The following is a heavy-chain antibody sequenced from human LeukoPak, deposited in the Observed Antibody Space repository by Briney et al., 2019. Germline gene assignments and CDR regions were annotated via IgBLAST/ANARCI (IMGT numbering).Heavy chain of an antibody. V-gene: IGHV3-23*01. CDR1: GFTFSSYA. CDR2: ISGSGGST. D-gene: IGHD2-2*01. CDR3: AKDLGRGCCSGTICHYGCDI. J-gene: IGHJ3*02. Sequence: PGGSLRLSCAASGFTFSSYAMSWVRQAPGKGLEWVSPISGSGGSTYYADSVKGRFTISRDNSKNTLYLQMNSLRAEDTAVYYCAKDLGRGCCSGTICHYGCDIWVEGTMVTVSS.